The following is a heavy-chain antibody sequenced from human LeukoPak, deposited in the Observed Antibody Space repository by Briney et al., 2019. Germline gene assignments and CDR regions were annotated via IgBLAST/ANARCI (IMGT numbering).Heavy chain of an antibody. J-gene: IGHJ4*02. CDR1: GGTFSSYA. Sequence: SVKVSCKASGGTFSSYAISWVRQAPGHGLEWMGGIIPIFGTANYAQKFQGRVTITTDESTRTAYMELSSLRSEDTAVYYCARGPTSRDGYKYFDYWGQGTLVTVSS. CDR2: IIPIFGTA. V-gene: IGHV1-69*05. D-gene: IGHD5-24*01. CDR3: ARGPTSRDGYKYFDY.